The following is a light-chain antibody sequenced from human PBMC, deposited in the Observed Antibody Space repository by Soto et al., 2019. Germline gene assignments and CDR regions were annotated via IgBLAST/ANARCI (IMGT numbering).Light chain of an antibody. CDR2: SNN. CDR3: AAWDDSLSGYVV. V-gene: IGLV1-47*02. CDR1: SSNIGTYY. J-gene: IGLJ2*01. Sequence: QSVLTQPPSASGTPGQRVTISCSGSSSNIGTYYVYWYQQFPGTAPKLVIHSNNQRPSGAPDRFSGSKSGTSASLAISGLRSEDEADYYCAAWDDSLSGYVVFGGGTKLTVL.